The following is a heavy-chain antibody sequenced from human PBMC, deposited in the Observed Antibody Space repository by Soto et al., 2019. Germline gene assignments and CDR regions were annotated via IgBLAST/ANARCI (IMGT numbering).Heavy chain of an antibody. J-gene: IGHJ3*02. D-gene: IGHD1-26*01. CDR3: ARDRVELRDAFDI. Sequence: PGGSLRLSCAASGFTFSSYWMSWVRQAPGKGLEWVANIKQDGSEKYYVDSVKGRFTISRDNAENSLYLQMNSLRAEDTAVYYCARDRVELRDAFDIWGQGTMVTVSS. V-gene: IGHV3-7*01. CDR1: GFTFSSYW. CDR2: IKQDGSEK.